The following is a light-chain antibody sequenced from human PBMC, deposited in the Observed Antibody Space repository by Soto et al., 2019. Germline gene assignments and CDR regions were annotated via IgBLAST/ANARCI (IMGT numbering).Light chain of an antibody. J-gene: IGKJ4*01. CDR3: QQYNNWPLT. Sequence: EIVMTQSPATLSVSPGERATLSCRASQSVNSNLAWYQQKPGQAPRLLIYGASTTATGIPARFSGSGSGTEFTLTISSLQSEDFEVYYCQQYNNWPLTFGGGTKVEIK. CDR2: GAS. CDR1: QSVNSN. V-gene: IGKV3D-15*01.